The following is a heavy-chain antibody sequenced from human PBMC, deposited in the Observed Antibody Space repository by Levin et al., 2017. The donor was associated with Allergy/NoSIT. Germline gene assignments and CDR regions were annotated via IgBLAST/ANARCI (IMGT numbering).Heavy chain of an antibody. Sequence: SQTLSLTCAVYGGSFSGYYWSWIRQPPGKGLEWIGKINHSGSTNYNPSLKSRVTISVDTSKNQFSLKLSSVTAADTAVYYCARTYCSSTSCYDYSSSWYDYWGQGTLVTVSS. CDR2: INHSGST. D-gene: IGHD2-2*01. V-gene: IGHV4-34*01. J-gene: IGHJ4*02. CDR1: GGSFSGYY. CDR3: ARTYCSSTSCYDYSSSWYDY.